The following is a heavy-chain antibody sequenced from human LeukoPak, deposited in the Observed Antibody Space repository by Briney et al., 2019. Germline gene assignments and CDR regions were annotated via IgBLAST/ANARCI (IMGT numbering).Heavy chain of an antibody. CDR2: IHYSGST. CDR3: AWRVGATIWTGTEF. D-gene: IGHD1-26*01. V-gene: IGHV4-39*02. J-gene: IGHJ4*02. CDR1: GDSISSGTFY. Sequence: SETLSLTCTVSGDSISSGTFYWGWVRQPPGKGLEWIGSIHYSGSTYYNPSLKSPDTISVDTSNNHYSLILSFVTGADTAVYYGAWRVGATIWTGTEFWGQGILVTVSS.